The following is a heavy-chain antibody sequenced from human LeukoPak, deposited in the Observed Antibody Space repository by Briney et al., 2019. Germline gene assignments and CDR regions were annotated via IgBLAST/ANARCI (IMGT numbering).Heavy chain of an antibody. Sequence: GASVKVSCKASGYTFTDYYMHWVRQAPGQGLEWMGWINPNSGGTNCAQKFQGRVTMTRDTSISTAYMEVSRLRSDDTAVYYCARGEVIYGLDPWGQGSPVTVSS. CDR2: INPNSGGT. J-gene: IGHJ5*02. CDR1: GYTFTDYY. D-gene: IGHD1-26*01. V-gene: IGHV1-2*02. CDR3: ARGEVIYGLDP.